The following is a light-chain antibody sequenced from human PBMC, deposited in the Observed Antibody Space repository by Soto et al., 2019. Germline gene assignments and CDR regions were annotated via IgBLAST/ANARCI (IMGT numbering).Light chain of an antibody. Sequence: EIVLTQSPGTLSLSPGERATLSCRTSQSVGSSYLAWYQQRPGQAPRLLIYGASTRATGIPARFSGSGSGTEFTLTISSLEPEDFAVYYCQQRSNWPPITFGQGTRLEI. V-gene: IGKV3D-20*02. J-gene: IGKJ5*01. CDR1: QSVGSSY. CDR2: GAS. CDR3: QQRSNWPPIT.